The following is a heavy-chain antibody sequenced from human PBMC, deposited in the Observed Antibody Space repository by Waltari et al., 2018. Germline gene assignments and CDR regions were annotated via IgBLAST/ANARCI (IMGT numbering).Heavy chain of an antibody. D-gene: IGHD3-22*01. J-gene: IGHJ4*02. CDR3: ARGDLHYGSSGFFY. CDR2: IHHSGTT. Sequence: QVQLHQWGAGLLKPSETLSLTSGVSGGSFNDYYWTWIRQPPGKGLEWIGEIHHSGTTEYNPSLNSRLTMSVDTSKKQISLKMSSVTAADTAVYYCARGDLHYGSSGFFYWGQGALVTVSS. CDR1: GGSFNDYY. V-gene: IGHV4-34*01.